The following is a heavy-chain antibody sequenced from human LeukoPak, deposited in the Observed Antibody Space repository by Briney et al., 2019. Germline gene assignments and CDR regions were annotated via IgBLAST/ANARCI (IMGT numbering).Heavy chain of an antibody. CDR3: ARAGYCSSTSCQWVPLV. V-gene: IGHV4-59*01. D-gene: IGHD2-2*03. J-gene: IGHJ6*02. Sequence: SETLSLTCTVSGGSMKNYYWIWIRQSPGKGLEWIGYIYYSGSTNYNPSLKSRVTISVDTSKNQLSLKLNSVTAADTAVYYCARAGYCSSTSCQWVPLVWGQGTTVTVSS. CDR1: GGSMKNYY. CDR2: IYYSGST.